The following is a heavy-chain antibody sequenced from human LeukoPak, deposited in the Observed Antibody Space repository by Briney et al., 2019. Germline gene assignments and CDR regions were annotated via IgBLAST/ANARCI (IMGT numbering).Heavy chain of an antibody. Sequence: SETLSLTCTVSGGSISSYYWSWIRQPPGKGLEWIGYIYDSGNTNNNPSLKSRVTISVDTSKNQFSLKLSYVTAADTAVYYCARDAPPHYYGSGSEDYWGQGTLVTVSS. D-gene: IGHD3-10*01. CDR3: ARDAPPHYYGSGSEDY. CDR2: IYDSGNT. CDR1: GGSISSYY. J-gene: IGHJ4*02. V-gene: IGHV4-59*12.